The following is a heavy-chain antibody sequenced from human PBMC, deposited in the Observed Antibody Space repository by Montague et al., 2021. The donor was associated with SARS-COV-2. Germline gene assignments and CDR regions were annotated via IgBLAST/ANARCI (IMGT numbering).Heavy chain of an antibody. CDR1: GTSLRSYY. D-gene: IGHD2-21*01. Sequence: SETLSLTCSVHGTSLRSYYWTWIRQSPGKGLQWIGYTNYSGSTNYDPSLQSRLTMTVDTSKNQFTLKLMSVTAADSAVYYCARVEGMIVGITHFDYWGQGSTVTVSS. CDR2: TNYSGST. J-gene: IGHJ4*02. V-gene: IGHV4-59*01. CDR3: ARVEGMIVGITHFDY.